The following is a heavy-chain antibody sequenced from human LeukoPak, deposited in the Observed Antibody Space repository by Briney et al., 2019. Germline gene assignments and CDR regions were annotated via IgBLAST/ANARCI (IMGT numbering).Heavy chain of an antibody. D-gene: IGHD5-24*01. V-gene: IGHV3-33*08. J-gene: IGHJ3*02. CDR3: ARADGREAFDI. CDR1: GFTFSSYG. Sequence: GGSLRLSCAASGFTFSSYGMHWVPQAPGKGLEWVAVIWYDGSNEYYTDSVKGRFTISRDNSKNTLYLQMNSLRAEDTAVYYCARADGREAFDIWGQGTMVTVSS. CDR2: IWYDGSNE.